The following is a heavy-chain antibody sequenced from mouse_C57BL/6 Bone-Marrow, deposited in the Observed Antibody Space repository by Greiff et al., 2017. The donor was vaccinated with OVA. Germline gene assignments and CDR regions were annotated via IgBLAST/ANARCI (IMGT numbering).Heavy chain of an antibody. CDR1: GFTFSDFY. V-gene: IGHV7-1*01. J-gene: IGHJ2*01. Sequence: EVNVVESGGGLVQSGRSLRLSCATSGFTFSDFYMEWVRQAPGKGLEWIAASRNKANDYTTEYSASVKGRFIVSRDTSQSILYLQMNALRAEDTAIYYCARDVGYFDYWGQGTTRTVSA. CDR3: ARDVGYFDY. D-gene: IGHD3-3*01. CDR2: SRNKANDYTT.